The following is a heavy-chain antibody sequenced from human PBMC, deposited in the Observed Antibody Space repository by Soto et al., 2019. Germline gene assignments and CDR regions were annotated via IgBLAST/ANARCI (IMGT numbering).Heavy chain of an antibody. Sequence: SETLSLTCTVSGGSISSSSYYWGGIRQPPGKGLECIGSIYNSGSTYYNPSLKSRVTISIDTSKNQFSLKLISLTAADTAVDYRARLLNGLHFDYPSQGTPVT. CDR3: ARLLNGLHFDY. V-gene: IGHV4-39*01. J-gene: IGHJ4*02. CDR2: IYNSGST. CDR1: GGSISSSSYY.